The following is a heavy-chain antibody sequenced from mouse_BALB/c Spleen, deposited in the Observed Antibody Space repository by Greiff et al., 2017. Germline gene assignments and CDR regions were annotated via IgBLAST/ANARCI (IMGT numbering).Heavy chain of an antibody. D-gene: IGHD2-4*01. V-gene: IGHV1S22*01. CDR1: GYTFTSYW. Sequence: LQQPGSELVRPGASVKLSCKASGYTFTSYWLHWVKQRPGQGLEWIGNIYPGSGSTNYDEKFKSKATLTVDTSSSTAYMQLSSLTSEDSAVYYCTRGAMITRFAYWGQGTLVTVSA. CDR3: TRGAMITRFAY. CDR2: IYPGSGST. J-gene: IGHJ3*01.